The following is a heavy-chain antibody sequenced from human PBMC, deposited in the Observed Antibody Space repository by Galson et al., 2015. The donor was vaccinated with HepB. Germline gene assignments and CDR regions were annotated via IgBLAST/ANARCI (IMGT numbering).Heavy chain of an antibody. D-gene: IGHD3-10*01. Sequence: SLRLSCAVSGFSFSDYWMNWVRQAPGKGLEWVANIKQDGSEKNYVDSVKGRFTMSRDNAKSSLYLQMNSLRVEDTAVYYCVRVGRISGLDWYFDLWGRGALVTVSS. J-gene: IGHJ2*01. CDR3: VRVGRISGLDWYFDL. CDR2: IKQDGSEK. CDR1: GFSFSDYW. V-gene: IGHV3-7*01.